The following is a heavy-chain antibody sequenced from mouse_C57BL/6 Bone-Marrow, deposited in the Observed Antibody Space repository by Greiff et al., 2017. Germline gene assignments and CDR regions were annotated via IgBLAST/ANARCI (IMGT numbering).Heavy chain of an antibody. D-gene: IGHD2-1*01. V-gene: IGHV1-81*01. Sequence: QVQLQQSGAELARPGASVKLSCKASGYTFTSYGISWVKQRTGKGLEWIGEIYPRSGNTYYHEKFKGKATLTADKSSSTAYMELRSLTSEDSAVYFGALYGNYVGYAMDYWGQGTSVTVSS. CDR2: IYPRSGNT. J-gene: IGHJ4*01. CDR1: GYTFTSYG. CDR3: ALYGNYVGYAMDY.